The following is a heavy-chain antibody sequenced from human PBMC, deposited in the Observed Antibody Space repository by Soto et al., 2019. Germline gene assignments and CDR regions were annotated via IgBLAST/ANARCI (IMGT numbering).Heavy chain of an antibody. V-gene: IGHV4-30-4*01. CDR1: GVSISSGGSY. Sequence: SETLSLTCTVSGVSISSGGSYWGWIRQPPGKGLEWIGYIYYSGNTYFNPSLKSRVILSVDTSKNQFSLNLSSVTAADTAVYYCVRYCSTTKCPVDYWGQGTLVTVSS. D-gene: IGHD2-2*01. CDR3: VRYCSTTKCPVDY. CDR2: IYYSGNT. J-gene: IGHJ4*02.